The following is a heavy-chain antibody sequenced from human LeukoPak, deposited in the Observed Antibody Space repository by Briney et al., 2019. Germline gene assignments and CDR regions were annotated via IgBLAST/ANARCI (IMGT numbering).Heavy chain of an antibody. J-gene: IGHJ4*02. Sequence: SETLSLICTVSGGSISSYYWSWIRQPAGKGLEWIGRIYTSGSTNYNPSLKSRVTMSVDTSKNQFSLKLSSVTAADTAVYYCARVPTGDYYDSREFDYWGQGTLVTVSS. CDR1: GGSISSYY. V-gene: IGHV4-4*07. CDR3: ARVPTGDYYDSREFDY. CDR2: IYTSGST. D-gene: IGHD3-22*01.